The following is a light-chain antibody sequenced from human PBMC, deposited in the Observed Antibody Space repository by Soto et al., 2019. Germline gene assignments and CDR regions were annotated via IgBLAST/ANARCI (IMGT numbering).Light chain of an antibody. V-gene: IGKV4-1*01. J-gene: IGKJ3*01. CDR2: WAS. CDR1: QSVLYSSNNKNY. CDR3: KQYYSTPLT. Sequence: DIVMTQSPDSLAVSLGARATINCKSSQSVLYSSNNKNYLAWYQQKPGQPPKLLIYWASTRESGVPDRFSGSGSGTDFTLTISSLQAEDGAVYYCKQYYSTPLTFGPGTKVDIK.